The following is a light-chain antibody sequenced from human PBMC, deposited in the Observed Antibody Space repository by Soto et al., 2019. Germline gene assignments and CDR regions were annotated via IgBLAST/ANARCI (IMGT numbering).Light chain of an antibody. CDR2: DAS. J-gene: IGKJ5*01. CDR1: QSVSSY. CDR3: QQRSNWPPT. Sequence: IVVTQSPATLSLSPLEIATLSGMASQSVSSYLAWYQQKPGQAPRLLIYDASNRATGIPARFSGSGSGTDFTLTISSLEPEDFAVYYCQQRSNWPPTFGQGTRLEIK. V-gene: IGKV3-11*01.